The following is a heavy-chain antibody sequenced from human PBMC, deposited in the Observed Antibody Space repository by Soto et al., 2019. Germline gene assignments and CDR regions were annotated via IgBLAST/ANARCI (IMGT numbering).Heavy chain of an antibody. Sequence: QVQLVESGGGVVQPGRSLRLSCAASGFTFSSYGIHWVRQAPGKGLEWVAVISYDGSNKYYAESVKGRFTISRDNSKNTLYLKMNSLRAEDTAVYYCAKDEGGFYYGSGPYGMDVWGQGTTVTVSS. CDR2: ISYDGSNK. J-gene: IGHJ6*02. CDR1: GFTFSSYG. D-gene: IGHD3-10*01. V-gene: IGHV3-30*18. CDR3: AKDEGGFYYGSGPYGMDV.